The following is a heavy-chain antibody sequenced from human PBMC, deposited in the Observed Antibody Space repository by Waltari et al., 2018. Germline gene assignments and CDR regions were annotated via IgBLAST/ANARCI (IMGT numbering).Heavy chain of an antibody. D-gene: IGHD1-26*01. Sequence: EVQLVESGGGLVQPGGSLRLSCAASGFTFSSYEMNWVRQAPGKWLEWVAYISSIGSTIYYADSVKGRVTISRDNAKNSLYLQMNSLRAEDTAVYYCATSGSYSFFDYWGQGTLVTVSS. V-gene: IGHV3-48*03. CDR1: GFTFSSYE. CDR2: ISSIGSTI. CDR3: ATSGSYSFFDY. J-gene: IGHJ4*02.